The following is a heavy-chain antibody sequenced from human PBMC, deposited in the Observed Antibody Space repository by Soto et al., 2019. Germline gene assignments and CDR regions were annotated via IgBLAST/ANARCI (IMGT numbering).Heavy chain of an antibody. J-gene: IGHJ4*02. Sequence: ASVKVSCKASGYTLIMYYIHWMRQAPGQGLEWMGLINPSGGITTYAQKFQGRVTMTRDTSTSTVYMDLSSLKSEDTAVYYCARSPYSSGYYYAIDYWGQGTQVTVSS. CDR2: INPSGGIT. V-gene: IGHV1-46*01. CDR1: GYTLIMYY. CDR3: ARSPYSSGYYYAIDY. D-gene: IGHD3-22*01.